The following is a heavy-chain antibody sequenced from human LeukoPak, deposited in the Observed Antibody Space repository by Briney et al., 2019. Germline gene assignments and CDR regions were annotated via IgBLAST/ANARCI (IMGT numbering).Heavy chain of an antibody. J-gene: IGHJ6*03. CDR2: IYNSGST. D-gene: IGHD3-10*01. CDR1: GDSISSGDYY. Sequence: PSQTLSLTCTVSGDSISSGDYYWSWIRQPPGKGLEWIGYIYNSGSTYYNPSLKSRVTISADTSKNQFSLKLSSVTAADTAVDHCARWTGYYYYMEVWGKGTTVTVSS. V-gene: IGHV4-30-4*08. CDR3: ARWTGYYYYMEV.